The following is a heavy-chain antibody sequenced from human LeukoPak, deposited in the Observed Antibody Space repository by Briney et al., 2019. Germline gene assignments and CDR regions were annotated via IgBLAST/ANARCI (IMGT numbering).Heavy chain of an antibody. Sequence: GASVKVSCEASGYKFDTNGITYGVTWVRQAPGQGLEWMGWIRTDNGYTNYGQKFQGRVSMTTDSPTNTVYLELRSLRSDDTAVYYCASGGFLEWLGEDYFDYWGQGTLVTVSS. CDR2: IRTDNGYT. J-gene: IGHJ4*02. CDR1: GYKFDTNGITYG. CDR3: ASGGFLEWLGEDYFDY. D-gene: IGHD3-3*01. V-gene: IGHV1-18*01.